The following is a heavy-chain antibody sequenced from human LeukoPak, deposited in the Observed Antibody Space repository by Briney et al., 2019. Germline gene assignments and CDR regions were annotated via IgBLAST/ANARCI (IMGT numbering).Heavy chain of an antibody. Sequence: SETLSLTCAVYGGSFSGYYWSWIRQPPGKGLEWIGEINHSGSTNYNPSLKSRVTISVDTSKNQFSLKLSSVTAADTAVYYCASRIAAGTGEFDYWGQGTLVTVSS. CDR2: INHSGST. D-gene: IGHD6-13*01. CDR1: GGSFSGYY. V-gene: IGHV4-34*01. CDR3: ASRIAAGTGEFDY. J-gene: IGHJ4*02.